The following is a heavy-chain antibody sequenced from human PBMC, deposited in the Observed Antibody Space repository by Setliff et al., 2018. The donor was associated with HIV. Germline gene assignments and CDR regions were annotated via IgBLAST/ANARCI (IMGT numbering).Heavy chain of an antibody. Sequence: KPSETLSLTCTVSGGSISSSIYYWGWIRQPPGKGLEWIGSIDYSGSTSYNPSLKSRVTVSVDTPENQFSLKLSSVTAADTAVYYCARQGLTMNRGVPAPILYYFDYWGQGILVTVSS. CDR1: GGSISSSIYY. CDR2: IDYSGST. J-gene: IGHJ4*02. D-gene: IGHD3-10*01. V-gene: IGHV4-39*01. CDR3: ARQGLTMNRGVPAPILYYFDY.